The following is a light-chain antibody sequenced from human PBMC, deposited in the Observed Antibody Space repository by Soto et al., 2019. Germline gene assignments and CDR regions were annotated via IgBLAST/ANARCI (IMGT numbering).Light chain of an antibody. CDR2: DVS. CDR1: SSDVGGYNY. J-gene: IGLJ1*01. CDR3: SSYTSSSTLYV. V-gene: IGLV2-14*01. Sequence: QSVLTQPASVSGSPGQSITISCTGTSSDVGGYNYVSWYQQHPGKAPKLMNYDVSNRPSGVSNRFSGSKSGNTASLTISGLQAEYEADYYCSSYTSSSTLYVFGTGTKVTVL.